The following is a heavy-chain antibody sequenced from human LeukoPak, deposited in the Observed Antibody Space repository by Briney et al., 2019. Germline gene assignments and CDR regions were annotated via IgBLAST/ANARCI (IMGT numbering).Heavy chain of an antibody. CDR1: GDSIISNIYW. D-gene: IGHD3/OR15-3a*01. CDR2: TFYTGRT. V-gene: IGHV4-39*01. Sequence: SETLSLTCTVSGDSIISNIYWWDWVRLPPGKGLEWIGATFYTGRTFYSPSLKSRVTVSVDTSKNQFSLDLSSATAADTAVYYCTRRRHNFDFYDVWGQGTRVTVSS. J-gene: IGHJ3*01. CDR3: TRRRHNFDFYDV.